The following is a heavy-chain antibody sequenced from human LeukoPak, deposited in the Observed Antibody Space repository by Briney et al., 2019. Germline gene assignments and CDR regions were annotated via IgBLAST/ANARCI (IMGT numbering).Heavy chain of an antibody. J-gene: IGHJ4*02. CDR1: GFTFSSYA. D-gene: IGHD2-15*01. Sequence: GGSLRLSCAASGFTFSSYATSWVRQAPGKGLEWVSAISGRGGSTYYADSVKGRFTISRDNSKNTLYLQMNSLRAEDTAVYYCAKDWDVAASPFDYWGQGTLVTVSS. CDR2: ISGRGGST. CDR3: AKDWDVAASPFDY. V-gene: IGHV3-23*01.